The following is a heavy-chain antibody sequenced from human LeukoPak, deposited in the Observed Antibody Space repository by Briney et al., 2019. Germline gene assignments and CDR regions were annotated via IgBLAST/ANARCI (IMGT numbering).Heavy chain of an antibody. CDR2: INPDGSST. CDR3: ARLSITMVRGVIDY. Sequence: GGSLRLSCAASALTFSSYWLHWVRQAPGKGLVWVSRINPDGSSTNYADSVKGRFTISRDNAKNSLYLQMNSLRAEDTAVYYCARLSITMVRGVIDYWGQGTLVTVSS. D-gene: IGHD3-10*01. CDR1: ALTFSSYW. V-gene: IGHV3-74*01. J-gene: IGHJ4*02.